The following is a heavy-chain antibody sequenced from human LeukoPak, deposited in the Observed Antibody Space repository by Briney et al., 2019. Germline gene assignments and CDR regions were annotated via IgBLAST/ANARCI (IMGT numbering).Heavy chain of an antibody. Sequence: ASVTVSCKASGYTFTGYYMHWVRQAPGQGLEWMGWINPNSGGTNYAQKFQGRVTMTRDTSISTAYMELSRLRSDDTAVYYCARIPPWLPNHFDYWGQGTLVTVSS. CDR1: GYTFTGYY. CDR3: ARIPPWLPNHFDY. D-gene: IGHD5-18*01. CDR2: INPNSGGT. V-gene: IGHV1-2*02. J-gene: IGHJ4*02.